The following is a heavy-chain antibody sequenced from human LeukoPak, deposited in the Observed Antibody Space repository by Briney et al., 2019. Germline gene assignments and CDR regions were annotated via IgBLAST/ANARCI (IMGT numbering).Heavy chain of an antibody. CDR3: AKGLGHSYGPSYFDY. Sequence: PGGSLRLSCAASGFTFSSYAMSWVRQAPGKGLEWVSAISGSGGSTYYADSVKGRFTISRDNSKNTLYLQMNSLRAEDTAVYYCAKGLGHSYGPSYFDYWGQGTLVTVSS. CDR2: ISGSGGST. D-gene: IGHD5-18*01. J-gene: IGHJ4*02. V-gene: IGHV3-23*01. CDR1: GFTFSSYA.